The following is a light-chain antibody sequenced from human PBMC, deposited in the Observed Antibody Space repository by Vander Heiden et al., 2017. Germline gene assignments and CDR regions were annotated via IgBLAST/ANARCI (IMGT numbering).Light chain of an antibody. V-gene: IGLV1-40*01. Sequence: QSVLTQPPPVSGAPGQRVTVSCTGSSSNIGAGYDVHWYQQFPGAAPKLLIFVNNIRPSGVPDRFSGSKSGASASLSITGLQADDEADYYCQSYDRSLSGSVFGTGTKVTVL. CDR3: QSYDRSLSGSV. CDR2: VNN. J-gene: IGLJ1*01. CDR1: SSNIGAGYD.